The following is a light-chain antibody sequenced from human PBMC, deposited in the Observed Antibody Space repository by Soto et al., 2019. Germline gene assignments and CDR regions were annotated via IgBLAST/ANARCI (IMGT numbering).Light chain of an antibody. CDR2: EVS. Sequence: QSALTQPASVSGSPGQSITISCTGTSSDVGSYNLVSWYQQHPTKAPKLMIYEVSERLSGVSNRFSGSKSDNTASLTISGLQAEDEADYYCCSYAGSSTLAVFGGGTKLTVL. V-gene: IGLV2-23*02. J-gene: IGLJ7*01. CDR1: SSDVGSYNL. CDR3: CSYAGSSTLAV.